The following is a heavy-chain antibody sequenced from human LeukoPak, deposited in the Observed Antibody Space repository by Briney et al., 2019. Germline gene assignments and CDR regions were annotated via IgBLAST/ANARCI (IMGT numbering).Heavy chain of an antibody. CDR2: VNRDGSET. Sequence: GGAPRLSCAAPGFSLSRHWVTWVRQGPGGGPEWVANVNRDGSETYYLDSVKGRFTISKDNAKNSLYLQMNSLRAEDTALYHCARNNGMDVWGQGTTVIVSS. CDR1: GFSLSRHW. V-gene: IGHV3-7*03. J-gene: IGHJ6*02. CDR3: ARNNGMDV.